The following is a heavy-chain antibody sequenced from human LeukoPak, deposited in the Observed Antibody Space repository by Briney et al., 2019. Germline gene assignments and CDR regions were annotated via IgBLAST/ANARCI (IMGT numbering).Heavy chain of an antibody. D-gene: IGHD3-10*01. Sequence: KTSDTLSLTCTVSGGSISSGGYYWSWSRQHPGKGLEWIGYISYSGSTYYNPSLKSRVTISVDTSKNQFSLKLSSVTAADTAVYYCARGSGAEDYYYMDVWGKGTTVTVSS. CDR3: ARGSGAEDYYYMDV. CDR2: ISYSGST. J-gene: IGHJ6*03. CDR1: GGSISSGGYY. V-gene: IGHV4-31*03.